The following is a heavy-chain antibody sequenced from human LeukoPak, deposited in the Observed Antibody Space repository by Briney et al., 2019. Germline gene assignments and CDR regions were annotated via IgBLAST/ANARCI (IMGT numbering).Heavy chain of an antibody. D-gene: IGHD2-8*01. CDR3: AKDQRCESPHYLDS. V-gene: IGHV3-23*01. CDR2: ISASGGST. Sequence: GGSLRLSCAASGFTFSSSAMSWVRQVPGKGLEWVSGISASGGSTSYADSVRGRFTISRDNSKNTLYVQMNSLRDEDTAVYYCAKDQRCESPHYLDSWGQGTLVTVSS. J-gene: IGHJ4*02. CDR1: GFTFSSSA.